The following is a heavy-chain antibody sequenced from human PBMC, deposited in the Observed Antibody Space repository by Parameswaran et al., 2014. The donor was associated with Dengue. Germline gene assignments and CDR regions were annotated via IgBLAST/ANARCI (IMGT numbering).Heavy chain of an antibody. V-gene: IGHV3-48*01. D-gene: IGHD6-13*01. CDR3: ARENVAAAGSNCIDP. Sequence: KWIRQPPGRAGWVSYISSSSRTIHYAASVTGRFIISRDNVKNSLFLQMNSLRAEDTAVYYCARENVAAAGSNCIDPWGQGTLVTVSS. J-gene: IGHJ5*02. CDR2: ISSSSRTI.